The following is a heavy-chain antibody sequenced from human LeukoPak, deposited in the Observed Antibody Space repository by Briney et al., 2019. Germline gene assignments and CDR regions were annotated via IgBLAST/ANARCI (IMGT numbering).Heavy chain of an antibody. V-gene: IGHV3-21*01. Sequence: GGSLRLSCAASGFTFSSYSMNWVRQAPGKGLEWVSSISSSSSYIYYADSVKGRFTISRDNAKNSLYLQMNNLRVDDSAVYYCAREYTAMAYDYWGQGNLVTVSS. D-gene: IGHD5-18*01. J-gene: IGHJ4*02. CDR3: AREYTAMAYDY. CDR2: ISSSSSYI. CDR1: GFTFSSYS.